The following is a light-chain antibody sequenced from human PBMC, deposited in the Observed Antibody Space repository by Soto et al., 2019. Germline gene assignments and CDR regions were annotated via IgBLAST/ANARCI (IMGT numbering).Light chain of an antibody. CDR3: QQRSNWPEYT. J-gene: IGKJ2*01. CDR2: DSS. V-gene: IGKV3-11*01. Sequence: EIVLTQSPATLSLSPGERATLSCRASQSVSSYLACYQQKPGQAPRLLIYDSSNRATGIPARFSGSGSGTDFTLTISSLEPEDFAVYYCQQRSNWPEYTFGQGTKLEIK. CDR1: QSVSSY.